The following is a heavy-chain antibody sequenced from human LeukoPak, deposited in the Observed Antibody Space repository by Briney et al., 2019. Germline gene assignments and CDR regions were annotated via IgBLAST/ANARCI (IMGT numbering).Heavy chain of an antibody. CDR2: ISAYNGNT. D-gene: IGHD3-10*01. Sequence: ASVKVSCKASGYTFTSYGISWVRQAPGQGLEWMGWISAYNGNTNYAQKLQGRVTMTTDTSTSTAYMELRSLRSDDTAVYYCARDSHGEWFGGEKPWDAFDIWGQGTMVTVSP. CDR3: ARDSHGEWFGGEKPWDAFDI. J-gene: IGHJ3*02. V-gene: IGHV1-18*01. CDR1: GYTFTSYG.